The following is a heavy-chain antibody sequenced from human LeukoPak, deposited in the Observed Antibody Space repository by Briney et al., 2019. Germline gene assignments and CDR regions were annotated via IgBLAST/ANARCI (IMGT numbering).Heavy chain of an antibody. Sequence: PGGSLRLSCAASGFTFSSYAMNWVRQAPGKGLEWVSAISGSGGSTYYADSVKGRFTISRDNSKNTLFLQMNSLRAEDTAVYFCAKGDAYCGGDCFPDWGQGTLVTVSS. J-gene: IGHJ4*02. CDR2: ISGSGGST. V-gene: IGHV3-23*01. CDR3: AKGDAYCGGDCFPD. D-gene: IGHD2-21*02. CDR1: GFTFSSYA.